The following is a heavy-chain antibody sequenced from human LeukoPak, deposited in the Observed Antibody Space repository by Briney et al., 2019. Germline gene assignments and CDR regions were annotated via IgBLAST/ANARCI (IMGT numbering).Heavy chain of an antibody. Sequence: PGGSLRLSCAASGFTFSDYYMSWIRQPPGKGLEWIGEINHSGSTNYNPSLKSRVTISVDTSKNQFSLKLSSVTAADTAVYYCARRSGWYGYWGQGTLVTVSS. D-gene: IGHD6-19*01. CDR1: GFTFSDYY. CDR2: INHSGST. CDR3: ARRSGWYGY. V-gene: IGHV4-34*01. J-gene: IGHJ4*02.